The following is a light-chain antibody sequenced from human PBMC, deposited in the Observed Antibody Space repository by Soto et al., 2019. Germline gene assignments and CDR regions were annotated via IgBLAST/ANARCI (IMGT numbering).Light chain of an antibody. V-gene: IGLV2-14*01. CDR1: SSDVGGYDH. Sequence: QSVLTQPASVSGSPGQSITISCTGTSSDVGGYDHVAWYQQHPGKAPKLMIYEVNNRPSGISNRFSGSKSGNTASLTISGLQAEDEADYYCNSYISSTIYVFGTGTKVTVL. CDR3: NSYISSTIYV. CDR2: EVN. J-gene: IGLJ1*01.